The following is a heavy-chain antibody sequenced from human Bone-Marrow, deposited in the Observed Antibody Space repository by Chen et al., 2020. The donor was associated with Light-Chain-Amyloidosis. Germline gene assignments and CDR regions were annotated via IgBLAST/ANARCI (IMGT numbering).Heavy chain of an antibody. D-gene: IGHD3-10*01. J-gene: IGHJ6*02. Sequence: QVQLVQSGAEVKKPGASVKVSCKASGYTFTSYDINWVRQATGQGLEWMGWMNPNSGNTGYAQKYQGRVTMTRNTSISTAYMELSSLRSEDTAVYYCARGSYGSGSYYHYYYYGMDVWGQGTTVTVSS. CDR1: GYTFTSYD. CDR2: MNPNSGNT. CDR3: ARGSYGSGSYYHYYYYGMDV. V-gene: IGHV1-8*01.